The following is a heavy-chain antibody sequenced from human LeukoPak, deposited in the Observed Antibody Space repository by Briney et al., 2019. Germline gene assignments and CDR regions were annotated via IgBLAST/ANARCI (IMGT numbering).Heavy chain of an antibody. CDR3: ARDGDYGTGSYYRGCIDF. Sequence: ASVKVSCKTSGYSFTAFYIHWVRQAPGQGLEWMGWIHPRRGDTNYAQKFQGRVTMTRDTSISTAYLDLSSLRSDDTAVYYCARDGDYGTGSYYRGCIDFWGQGTPVTVSP. J-gene: IGHJ4*02. D-gene: IGHD3-10*01. CDR2: IHPRRGDT. V-gene: IGHV1-2*02. CDR1: GYSFTAFY.